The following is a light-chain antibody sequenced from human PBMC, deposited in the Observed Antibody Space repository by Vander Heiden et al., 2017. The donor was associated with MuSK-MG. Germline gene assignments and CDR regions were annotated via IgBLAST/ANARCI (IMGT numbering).Light chain of an antibody. CDR3: QQSDCLPFT. CDR2: YAS. Sequence: EIVLTQSPDFQSVTPKDKVTITCRASQSIGSSLHWYQQKPDQSPKLLIKYASESSSGVPSRFSGSGSGTDFTLTINSLEAEDAAAYYCQQSDCLPFTFGHGTKVDIK. V-gene: IGKV6D-21*02. CDR1: QSIGSS. J-gene: IGKJ3*01.